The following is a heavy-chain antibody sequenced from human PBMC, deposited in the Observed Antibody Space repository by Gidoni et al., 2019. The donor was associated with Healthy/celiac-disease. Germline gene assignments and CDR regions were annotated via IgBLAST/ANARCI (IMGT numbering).Heavy chain of an antibody. CDR1: GFPFSSYE. D-gene: IGHD4-17*01. Sequence: EVQLVESGGGWVPPGGSLRLSCAASGFPFSSYEMNWVRQATGKGLEWVSYMSSSGSTIYYADSVKGRFTISRDNAKNSLYLQMNSLRAEDTAVYYCTTGTTQFDYWGQGTLVTVSS. J-gene: IGHJ4*02. V-gene: IGHV3-48*03. CDR2: MSSSGSTI. CDR3: TTGTTQFDY.